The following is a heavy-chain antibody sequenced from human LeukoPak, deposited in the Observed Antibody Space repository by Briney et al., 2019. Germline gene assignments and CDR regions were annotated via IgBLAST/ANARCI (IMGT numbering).Heavy chain of an antibody. CDR2: ISNNGGYT. V-gene: IGHV3-23*01. CDR3: ARDRYDYGGNSGANWFDP. Sequence: GGSLRLSCAASGFTFSSSAMSWVRQAPGKGLEWVSAISNNGGYTYYADSVQGRFTISRDNAKNSLYLQMNSLRAEDTAVYYCARDRYDYGGNSGANWFDPWGQGTLVTVSS. CDR1: GFTFSSSA. D-gene: IGHD4-23*01. J-gene: IGHJ5*02.